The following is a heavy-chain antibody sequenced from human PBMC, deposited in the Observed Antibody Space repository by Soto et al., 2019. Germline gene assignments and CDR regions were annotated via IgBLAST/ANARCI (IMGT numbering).Heavy chain of an antibody. CDR2: INHSRST. Sequence: QVQLQQWGAGLLKPSETLSLTCGVYGESFSVYYWSWIRQPPGKGLEWIGEINHSRSTNYNPSLKSRVTISVDTSKTHLSLKLSSVTAADTAVYYCAREKHPWVAVPVRQLKSTWWFDSWGQGTLVTVSS. J-gene: IGHJ5*01. D-gene: IGHD6-19*01. CDR1: GESFSVYY. CDR3: AREKHPWVAVPVRQLKSTWWFDS. V-gene: IGHV4-34*01.